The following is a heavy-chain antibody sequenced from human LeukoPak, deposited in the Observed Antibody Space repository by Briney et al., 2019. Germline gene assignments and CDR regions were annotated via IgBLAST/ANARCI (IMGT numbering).Heavy chain of an antibody. CDR3: AREDYGDYNWFDP. Sequence: GGSLRLSCAASGFPFSDYYMSWIRQAPGKGLEWVSYISSSGSTIYYADSVKGRFTISRDNAKNSLYLQMNSLRAEDTAVYYCAREDYGDYNWFDPWGQGTLVTVSS. D-gene: IGHD4-17*01. CDR1: GFPFSDYY. J-gene: IGHJ5*02. CDR2: ISSSGSTI. V-gene: IGHV3-11*01.